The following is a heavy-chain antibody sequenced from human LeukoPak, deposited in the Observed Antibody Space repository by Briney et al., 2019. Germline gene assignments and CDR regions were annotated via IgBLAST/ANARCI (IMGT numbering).Heavy chain of an antibody. Sequence: ASVKVSCKASGGTFSSYAISWVRQAPGQGLGWMGGIIPIFGTANYAQKFQGRVTITADESTSTAYMELSSLRSEDTAVYYCAREGRTTGDPLVHYYYYMDVWGKGTTVTVSS. J-gene: IGHJ6*03. CDR2: IIPIFGTA. CDR3: AREGRTTGDPLVHYYYYMDV. V-gene: IGHV1-69*13. D-gene: IGHD1-1*01. CDR1: GGTFSSYA.